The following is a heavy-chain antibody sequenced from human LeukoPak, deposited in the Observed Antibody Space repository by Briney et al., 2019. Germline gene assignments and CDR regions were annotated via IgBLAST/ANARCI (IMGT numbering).Heavy chain of an antibody. D-gene: IGHD4-11*01. J-gene: IGHJ5*02. V-gene: IGHV4-31*03. CDR3: ARDAPDSLRFDP. Sequence: SQTLSLTCTVSGGSISSGGYYWSWIRQHPGKGLEWIGYIYYSGSTYYNPSLKSRVTISVDTSKNQFSLKLSSVTGADTAVYYCARDAPDSLRFDPWGQGTLVTVSS. CDR2: IYYSGST. CDR1: GGSISSGGYY.